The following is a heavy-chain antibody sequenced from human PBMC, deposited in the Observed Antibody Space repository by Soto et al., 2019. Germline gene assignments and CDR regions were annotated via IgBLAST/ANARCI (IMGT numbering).Heavy chain of an antibody. CDR1: GYTFTSYG. CDR2: ISAYNGNT. V-gene: IGHV1-18*01. D-gene: IGHD3-9*01. Sequence: ASVKVSCKASGYTFTSYGSSWVRQATGQGLEWMGWISAYNGNTNYAQKLQGRVTMTTDTSTSTAYMELRSLRSDDTAVYYCAIGTRYDILTGYPADYWGQGTLVTVSS. J-gene: IGHJ4*02. CDR3: AIGTRYDILTGYPADY.